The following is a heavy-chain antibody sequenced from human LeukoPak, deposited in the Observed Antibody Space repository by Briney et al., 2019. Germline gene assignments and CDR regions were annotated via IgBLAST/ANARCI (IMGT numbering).Heavy chain of an antibody. Sequence: SETLSLTCTVSGGSISSYYWSWIRQPPGKGLEWIGYIYYSGSTNYNPSLKSRVTISVDTSKNQFFLKLSSVTAADTAVYYCAREIVVTAPTRPFDYWGQGTLVTVSS. CDR1: GGSISSYY. CDR2: IYYSGST. CDR3: AREIVVTAPTRPFDY. D-gene: IGHD2-21*02. V-gene: IGHV4-59*12. J-gene: IGHJ4*02.